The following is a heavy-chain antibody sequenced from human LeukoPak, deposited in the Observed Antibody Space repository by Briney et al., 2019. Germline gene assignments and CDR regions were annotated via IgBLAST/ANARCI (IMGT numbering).Heavy chain of an antibody. J-gene: IGHJ4*02. CDR2: ISYDGSNK. D-gene: IGHD3-9*01. Sequence: PGGSLRLSCAASGFTFSSYGMHWVRQAPGKGLEWVAVISYDGSNKYYADSVKGRFTISRDNSKNTLYLQMNNLSAEDTAVYYCASTAYYDILTGQVALFDYWGQGTLVTVSS. V-gene: IGHV3-30*03. CDR1: GFTFSSYG. CDR3: ASTAYYDILTGQVALFDY.